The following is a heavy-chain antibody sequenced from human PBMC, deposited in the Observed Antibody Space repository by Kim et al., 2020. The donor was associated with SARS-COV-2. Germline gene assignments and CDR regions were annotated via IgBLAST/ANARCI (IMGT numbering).Heavy chain of an antibody. V-gene: IGHV3-15*01. J-gene: IGHJ4*02. CDR2: IKSKTDGGTT. CDR3: TTAPTTVTTPQLFDY. CDR1: GFTFSNAW. D-gene: IGHD4-4*01. Sequence: GGSLRLSCAASGFTFSNAWMSWVRQAPGKGLEWVGRIKSKTDGGTTDYAAPVKGRFTISRDDSKNTLYLQMNSLKTEDTAVYYCTTAPTTVTTPQLFDYWGQGTLVTVSS.